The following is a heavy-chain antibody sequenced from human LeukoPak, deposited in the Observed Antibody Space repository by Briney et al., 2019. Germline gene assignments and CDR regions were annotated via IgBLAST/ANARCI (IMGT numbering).Heavy chain of an antibody. V-gene: IGHV4-59*01. J-gene: IGHJ4*02. CDR3: ARVFSGLSTLDY. CDR1: GASISSYY. CDR2: IYYSGSN. Sequence: SETLSLTCTVSGASISSYYWSWIRQPPGKGLEWLGYIYYSGSNNYIPSLKSRVTISVDTSKNQFSLKLSSVTAADTAVYYCARVFSGLSTLDYWGQGTLVTVSS. D-gene: IGHD6-19*01.